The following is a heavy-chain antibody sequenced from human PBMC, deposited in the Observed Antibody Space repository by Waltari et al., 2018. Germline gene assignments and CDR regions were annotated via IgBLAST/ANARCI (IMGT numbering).Heavy chain of an antibody. V-gene: IGHV4-59*01. Sequence: QVQLQESGPGLVKPSETLSLTCTVSGGSISNYYWSWIRQPPGKGLEWIGYIYYSGSTNYNPSLKSRVTISVDTSNNQFSLTLSSVTAEDTALYYCAKDAEKWFGELLPSDAFDIWGQGTMVTVSS. J-gene: IGHJ3*02. CDR1: GGSISNYY. CDR2: IYYSGST. D-gene: IGHD3-10*01. CDR3: AKDAEKWFGELLPSDAFDI.